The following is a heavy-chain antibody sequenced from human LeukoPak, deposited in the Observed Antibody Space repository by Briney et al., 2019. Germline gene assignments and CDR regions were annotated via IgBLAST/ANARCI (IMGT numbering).Heavy chain of an antibody. CDR1: GYTFTSYG. Sequence: ASVKVSCKASGYTFTSYGISWVRQAPGQGLEWMGWISPYNGNTNYAQKLQGRVTMTTDTSTSTAYMELRSLKSDDRAVYYCARDRVAAGLCHYGGQGTLVPVSS. CDR2: ISPYNGNT. V-gene: IGHV1-18*01. J-gene: IGHJ4*02. CDR3: ARDRVAAGLCHY. D-gene: IGHD6-19*01.